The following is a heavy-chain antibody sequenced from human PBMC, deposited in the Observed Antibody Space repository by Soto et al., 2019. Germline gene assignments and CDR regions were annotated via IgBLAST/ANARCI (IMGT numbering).Heavy chain of an antibody. CDR2: IYPGDSDT. J-gene: IGHJ4*02. Sequence: VQLVQSGAEVKKPGESLKISCKGSGYSFTSYWIGWVRQMPGKGLEWLGMIYPGDSDTRYSQSYQGQVTISADKSISTADLQWSSLKASDTAMYYCARRGYCSCTTCQSGLEFDYWGQGTLVTVSS. D-gene: IGHD2-2*01. CDR1: GYSFTSYW. V-gene: IGHV5-51*03. CDR3: ARRGYCSCTTCQSGLEFDY.